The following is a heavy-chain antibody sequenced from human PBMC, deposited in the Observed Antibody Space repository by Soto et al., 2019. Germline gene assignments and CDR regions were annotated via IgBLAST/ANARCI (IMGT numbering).Heavy chain of an antibody. J-gene: IGHJ4*02. CDR2: IFYNGTT. CDR3: ARGKGTHRY. CDR1: GVSLTSYY. D-gene: IGHD3-10*01. V-gene: IGHV4-59*01. Sequence: PSETLSLTCSVSGVSLTSYYWSWIRQTPGKTLEWIGCIFYNGTTNYNPSPKGRVTISLDMSKNQFSLKLNSVTAEDTALYYCARGKGTHRYWGQGALGTVSS.